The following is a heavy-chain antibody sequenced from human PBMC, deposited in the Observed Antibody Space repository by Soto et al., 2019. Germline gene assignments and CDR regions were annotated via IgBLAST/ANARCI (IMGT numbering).Heavy chain of an antibody. CDR1: GYTFTGYY. CDR3: ASPLSYDFWSGHGKPLLMDV. CDR2: INPNSGGT. Sequence: ASVKVSCKASGYTFTGYYMHWVRQAPGQGLEWMGWINPNSGGTNYAQKFQGRVTMTRDTSISTAYMELSRLRSDDTAVYYCASPLSYDFWSGHGKPLLMDVWGQGTTVTVSS. D-gene: IGHD3-3*01. V-gene: IGHV1-2*02. J-gene: IGHJ6*02.